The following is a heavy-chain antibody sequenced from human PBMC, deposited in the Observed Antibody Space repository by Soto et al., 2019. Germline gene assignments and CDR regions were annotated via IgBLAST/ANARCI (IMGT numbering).Heavy chain of an antibody. Sequence: PGGSLRFSCTASGFTFSDSWMTWVRQAPGKGLEWVARIKPDESEKKYADSVKGRFSISRDNAKNAMYLQMDSLRGEDTAVYYCVRGGSNYASWGQGTLVTVSS. CDR1: GFTFSDSW. V-gene: IGHV3-7*01. D-gene: IGHD4-4*01. CDR2: IKPDESEK. CDR3: VRGGSNYAS. J-gene: IGHJ5*02.